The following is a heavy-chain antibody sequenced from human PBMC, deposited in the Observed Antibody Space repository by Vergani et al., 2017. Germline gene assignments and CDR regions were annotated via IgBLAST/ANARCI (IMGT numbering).Heavy chain of an antibody. D-gene: IGHD3-22*01. CDR2: ISSCGSTI. J-gene: IGHJ3*01. Sequence: QVQLVESGGGLVKPGGSLRLSCAASGFTFSDYYMSWIRPAPGKGLAWVSYISSCGSTIHYADSVKGRFTISRDNAKNSLYLQMNRLRAEDTAVYYCARDPRTYYYDSSGSHDAFDFWGQGTMVTVSS. CDR1: GFTFSDYY. CDR3: ARDPRTYYYDSSGSHDAFDF. V-gene: IGHV3-11*01.